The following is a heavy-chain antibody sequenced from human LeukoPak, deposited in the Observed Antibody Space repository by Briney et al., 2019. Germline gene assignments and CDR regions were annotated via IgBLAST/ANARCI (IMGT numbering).Heavy chain of an antibody. V-gene: IGHV4-59*08. CDR3: ARHAYYYDRSGSYEAFDI. CDR2: MYYSGST. Sequence: SQTLSLTCTVSGGSISSYYWSWIRQPPGKGLEWIGSMYYSGSTNYKPSLKSRVTISVDTSKNQFSLKLSSVTAADTAVYYCARHAYYYDRSGSYEAFDIWGQGTMVTVSS. D-gene: IGHD3-22*01. J-gene: IGHJ3*02. CDR1: GGSISSYY.